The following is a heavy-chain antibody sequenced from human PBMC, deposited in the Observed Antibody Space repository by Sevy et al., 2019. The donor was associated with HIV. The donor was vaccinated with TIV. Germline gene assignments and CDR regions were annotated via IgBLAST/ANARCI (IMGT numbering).Heavy chain of an antibody. CDR3: ARVPTYYDFWSGSAVYYGMDV. D-gene: IGHD3-3*01. J-gene: IGHJ6*02. Sequence: GGSLRLSCAASGFTVSSNYMSWVHQAPGKGLEWVSVIYSGGSTYYADSVKGRFTISRDNSKNTLYLQMNSLRAEDTAVYYCARVPTYYDFWSGSAVYYGMDVWGQGTTVTVSS. V-gene: IGHV3-53*01. CDR1: GFTVSSNY. CDR2: IYSGGST.